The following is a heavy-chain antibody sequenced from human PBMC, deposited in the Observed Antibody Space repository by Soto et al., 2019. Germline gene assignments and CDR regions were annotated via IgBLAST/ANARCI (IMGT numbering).Heavy chain of an antibody. CDR1: GFTFSSYA. V-gene: IGHV3-23*01. CDR3: AKGRVVVPAAIQQLEGGIDY. CDR2: ISGSGGST. D-gene: IGHD2-2*02. J-gene: IGHJ4*02. Sequence: GGSLRLSCAASGFTFSSYAMSWVRQAPGKGLEWVSAISGSGGSTYYADSVKGRFTISRDNSKNTLYLQMNSLRAEDTAVYYCAKGRVVVPAAIQQLEGGIDYWGQGTLVTVSS.